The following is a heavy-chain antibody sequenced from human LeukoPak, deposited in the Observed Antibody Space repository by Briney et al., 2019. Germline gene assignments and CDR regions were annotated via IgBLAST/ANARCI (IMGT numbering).Heavy chain of an antibody. V-gene: IGHV4-34*01. Sequence: SETLSLTCAVYGGSFSGYYWSWIRQPPGKGLEWIGEINHSGSTNYNPSLKSRVTISVDTSKNQFSLKLSSGTAADTAVYYCARASYYYYYMDVWGKGTTVTVSS. J-gene: IGHJ6*03. CDR2: INHSGST. CDR1: GGSFSGYY. CDR3: ARASYYYYYMDV.